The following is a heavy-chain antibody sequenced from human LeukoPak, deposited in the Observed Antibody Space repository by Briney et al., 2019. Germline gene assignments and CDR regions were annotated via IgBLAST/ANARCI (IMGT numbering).Heavy chain of an antibody. CDR1: GFTFSSFA. Sequence: GGSLRLSCAASGFTFSSFAMSWVRQAPGRGLEWVSSISGSGASTYYADSVKGRFTISRDNSKNTLYLQMNSLRAEDTAVYYCAGAIGYFDYWGQGTLVTVSS. J-gene: IGHJ4*02. CDR2: ISGSGAST. CDR3: AGAIGYFDY. D-gene: IGHD2-21*01. V-gene: IGHV3-23*01.